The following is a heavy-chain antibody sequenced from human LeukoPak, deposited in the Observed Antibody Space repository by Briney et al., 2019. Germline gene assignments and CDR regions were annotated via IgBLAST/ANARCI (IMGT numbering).Heavy chain of an antibody. CDR1: GGSISSGSYY. V-gene: IGHV4-61*02. Sequence: PSQTLSPTCTVSGGSISSGSYYWSWIRQPAGKGLEWIGRIYTSGSTNYNPSLKSRVTISVDTSKNQFSLKLSSVTAADTAVYYCARGPAAMLHYYYYYMDVWGKGTTVTISS. CDR3: ARGPAAMLHYYYYYMDV. CDR2: IYTSGST. D-gene: IGHD2-2*01. J-gene: IGHJ6*03.